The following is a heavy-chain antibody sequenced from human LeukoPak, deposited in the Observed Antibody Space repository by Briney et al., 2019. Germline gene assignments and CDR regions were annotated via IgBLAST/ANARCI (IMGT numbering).Heavy chain of an antibody. V-gene: IGHV3-74*01. D-gene: IGHD4-23*01. J-gene: IGHJ4*02. CDR3: ARGWLAETTVVTPYNY. CDR2: INSDGSST. Sequence: GGSLRLSCAASGFTFSSYWMHWVRQAPGKGLVWVSRINSDGSSTSYADSVKGRFTISRDNAKNTLYLQMNSLRAEDTAVYYCARGWLAETTVVTPYNYWGQGTLVTVSS. CDR1: GFTFSSYW.